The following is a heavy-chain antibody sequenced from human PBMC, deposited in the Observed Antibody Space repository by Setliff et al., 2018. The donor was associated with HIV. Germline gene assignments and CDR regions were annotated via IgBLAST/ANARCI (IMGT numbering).Heavy chain of an antibody. D-gene: IGHD3-22*01. Sequence: GGSLRLSCAASGFTVSSNYMSWVRQAPGKGLEWVSAISGSGGSTYYTDSVKGRFTISRDNSKNTLYLQMNSLRAEDTAVYYCAKDLYYYDDSGYYDAFDIWGQGTMVTVSS. J-gene: IGHJ3*02. CDR2: ISGSGGST. CDR3: AKDLYYYDDSGYYDAFDI. V-gene: IGHV3-23*01. CDR1: GFTVSSNY.